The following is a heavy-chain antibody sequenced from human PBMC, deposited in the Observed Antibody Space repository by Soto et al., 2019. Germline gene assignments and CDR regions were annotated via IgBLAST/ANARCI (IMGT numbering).Heavy chain of an antibody. J-gene: IGHJ6*02. Sequence: GSLRLSCAASGFTFSSYGMHWVRQAPGKGLEWVAVIWYDGSNKYYADSVKGRFTISRDNSKNTLYLQMNSLRAEDTAVYYCARAGRYCSGGSCYPGYYYYGMDVWGQGTTVTGSS. CDR3: ARAGRYCSGGSCYPGYYYYGMDV. V-gene: IGHV3-33*01. CDR1: GFTFSSYG. CDR2: IWYDGSNK. D-gene: IGHD2-15*01.